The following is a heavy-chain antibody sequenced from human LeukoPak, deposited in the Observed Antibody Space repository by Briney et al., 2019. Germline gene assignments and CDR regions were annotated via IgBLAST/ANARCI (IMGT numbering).Heavy chain of an antibody. V-gene: IGHV4-4*02. CDR3: SRESGAFSPFGY. J-gene: IGHJ4*02. D-gene: IGHD1-26*01. CDR1: GGSISRTNW. Sequence: ASETLSLTCDVSGGSISRTNWWSWVRQSPGQGLEWIGEISLSGRTNYNPSVQSRATMSLDESKNQLSLDLASVTAADTAVYYCSRESGAFSPFGYWGQGTLVTVHS. CDR2: ISLSGRT.